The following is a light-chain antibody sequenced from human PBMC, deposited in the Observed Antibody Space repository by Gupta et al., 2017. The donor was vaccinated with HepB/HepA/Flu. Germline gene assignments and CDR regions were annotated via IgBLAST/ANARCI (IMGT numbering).Light chain of an antibody. Sequence: QSVLTQPPSVSGAPGQRVTISCTGSSSNIGAGYDVHWYQQLPGPAPKLLIYANSNRPSGVPDRFSGSKSGTSASLAITGLQAEDEADYYCQSYDSSLSAWVFGGGTKLTVL. CDR3: QSYDSSLSAWV. J-gene: IGLJ3*02. CDR1: SSNIGAGYD. V-gene: IGLV1-40*01. CDR2: ANS.